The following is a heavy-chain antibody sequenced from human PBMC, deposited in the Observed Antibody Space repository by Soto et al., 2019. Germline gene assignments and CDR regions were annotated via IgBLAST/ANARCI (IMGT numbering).Heavy chain of an antibody. CDR3: AIYTAFDYGFDY. CDR1: GGSFSAYY. D-gene: IGHD5-12*01. Sequence: TLSLTCAVYGGSFSAYYWTWIRQPPGKGLEWIGEINHRGSTNYNPSLKGRVTISADASKNQFSLNLTSVTAADTAVYYCAIYTAFDYGFDYQGQGPLVTVSS. J-gene: IGHJ4*02. CDR2: INHRGST. V-gene: IGHV4-34*01.